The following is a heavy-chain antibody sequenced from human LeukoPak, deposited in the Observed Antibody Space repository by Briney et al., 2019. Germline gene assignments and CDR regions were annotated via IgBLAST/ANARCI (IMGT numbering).Heavy chain of an antibody. V-gene: IGHV3-7*01. Sequence: GGSLRLSCAASGFTFSSYWMSWVRQAPGKGLEWVANIKQDGSEKYYVDSVKGRFTISRDNAKNSLYLQMNSLRAEDTAVYYCARDELLWFGESGGYFDYWGQGTLVTISS. CDR1: GFTFSSYW. D-gene: IGHD3-10*01. CDR2: IKQDGSEK. J-gene: IGHJ4*02. CDR3: ARDELLWFGESGGYFDY.